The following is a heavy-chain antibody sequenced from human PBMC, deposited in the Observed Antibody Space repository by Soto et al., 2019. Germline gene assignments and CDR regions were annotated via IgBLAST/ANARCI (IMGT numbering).Heavy chain of an antibody. CDR1: GGTSSSYA. D-gene: IGHD1-26*01. Sequence: QVQLVQSGAEVKKPGSSVKVSCKASGGTSSSYAISWVRQAPGQGLEWMGSIIPAVGTADYAQKFQGRVTITADESARTAYMEVSSLTSEDTAVYYCARLGQGFFDYWGQGTLVTVSS. CDR3: ARLGQGFFDY. V-gene: IGHV1-69*18. J-gene: IGHJ4*02. CDR2: IIPAVGTA.